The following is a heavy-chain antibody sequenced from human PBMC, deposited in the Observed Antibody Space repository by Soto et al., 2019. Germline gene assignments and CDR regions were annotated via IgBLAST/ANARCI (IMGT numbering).Heavy chain of an antibody. CDR2: ISYDGSNK. D-gene: IGHD3-16*02. J-gene: IGHJ6*02. V-gene: IGHV3-30*18. CDR1: GFTFSSHG. CDR3: AKDRAYDYVWGSYRPYYYYGMDV. Sequence: GGSLRLSCAASGFTFSSHGMHRVRQAPGKGLEWVAVISYDGSNKYYADSVKGRFTISRDNSKSTLYLQMNSLRAEDTAVYYCAKDRAYDYVWGSYRPYYYYGMDVWGQGTTVTVSS.